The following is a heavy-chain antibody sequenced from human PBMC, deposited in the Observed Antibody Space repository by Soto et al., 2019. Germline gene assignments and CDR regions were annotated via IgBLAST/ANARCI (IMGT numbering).Heavy chain of an antibody. J-gene: IGHJ4*02. CDR2: IYYSGSST. Sequence: QVQLQESGPGLVKPSQTLSLTCTVSGGSISSGGYYWSWIRQHPGKGLEWIGYIYYSGSSTYYNPSLKSRVTISVDSSKNQFSLKLSSVTAADTAVYYCARSSTSANDFDYWGQGTLVTVSS. CDR1: GGSISSGGYY. D-gene: IGHD2-2*01. V-gene: IGHV4-31*03. CDR3: ARSSTSANDFDY.